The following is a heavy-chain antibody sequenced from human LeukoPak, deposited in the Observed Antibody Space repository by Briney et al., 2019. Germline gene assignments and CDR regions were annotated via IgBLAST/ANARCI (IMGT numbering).Heavy chain of an antibody. CDR2: ISSIGRSI. CDR3: ARVRYCSGGSCYGNWYDP. Sequence: GGPLRLSCAASGFTFSSYEMNWVRQAPGKGLEWVSYISSIGRSINYADSVRGRFTISRDNGKNSLYLQMNSLRAEDTAVYYCARVRYCSGGSCYGNWYDPWGQGTLVTVSS. V-gene: IGHV3-48*03. CDR1: GFTFSSYE. D-gene: IGHD2-15*01. J-gene: IGHJ5*02.